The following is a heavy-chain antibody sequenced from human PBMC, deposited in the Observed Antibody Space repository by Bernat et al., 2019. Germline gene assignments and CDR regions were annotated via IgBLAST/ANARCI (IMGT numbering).Heavy chain of an antibody. D-gene: IGHD3-22*01. CDR1: GFTFSSYS. J-gene: IGHJ3*02. Sequence: EVQLVESGGGLVKPGGSLRLSCAASGFTFSSYSMNWVRQAPGKGLEWVSSISSSSSYIYYADSGKGRFTISRDNAKNSLYLQMNSLRAEDTAVYYCAREARDTMIVVVSDAFDIWGQGTMVTVSS. V-gene: IGHV3-21*01. CDR2: ISSSSSYI. CDR3: AREARDTMIVVVSDAFDI.